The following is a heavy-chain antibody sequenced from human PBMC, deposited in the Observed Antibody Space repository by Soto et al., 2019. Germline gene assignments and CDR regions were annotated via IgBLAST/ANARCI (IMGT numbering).Heavy chain of an antibody. Sequence: GASVKVSCKASGYTFTSYAMHWVRQAPGQRLEWMGWINAGNGNTKYSQKFQGRVTITRDTSAGTAYMELSSLRSEDTAVYYCARDSLTMIVVVPFDYWGQGTLVTVSS. CDR3: ARDSLTMIVVVPFDY. J-gene: IGHJ4*02. CDR1: GYTFTSYA. V-gene: IGHV1-3*01. CDR2: INAGNGNT. D-gene: IGHD3-22*01.